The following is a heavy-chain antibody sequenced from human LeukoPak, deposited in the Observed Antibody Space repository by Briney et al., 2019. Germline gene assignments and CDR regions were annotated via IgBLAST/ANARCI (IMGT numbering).Heavy chain of an antibody. Sequence: GGSLRLSCAASGFTFSSYGMHWVRQAPGKGLGWVAFIRYDGSNKYYADSVKGRFTISRGNAKTSLYLQMNNPRAEDTAVYYCARDLSGVTGYTYGRGIDYWGQGTLVTVSS. CDR2: IRYDGSNK. D-gene: IGHD5-18*01. CDR3: ARDLSGVTGYTYGRGIDY. CDR1: GFTFSSYG. J-gene: IGHJ4*02. V-gene: IGHV3-30*02.